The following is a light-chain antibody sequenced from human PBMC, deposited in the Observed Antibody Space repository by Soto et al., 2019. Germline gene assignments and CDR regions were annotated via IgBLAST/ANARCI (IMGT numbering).Light chain of an antibody. J-gene: IGKJ5*01. V-gene: IGKV1-5*01. CDR1: QNIRNW. CDR2: DAS. Sequence: DIQMTQSPSTLSASVGDSVTITCRASQNIRNWLAWYQQKPGKAPNPLIYDASSLQSGVPSRFSGSGSGTDFTLTISSLQPEDFATYYCQQLNSYPITFGQGTRLEIK. CDR3: QQLNSYPIT.